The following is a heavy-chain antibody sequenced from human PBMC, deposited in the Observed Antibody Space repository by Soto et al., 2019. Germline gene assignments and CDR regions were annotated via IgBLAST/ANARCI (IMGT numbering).Heavy chain of an antibody. V-gene: IGHV5-10-1*01. Sequence: VEPLKISCKGSGYSFTSYWISWVGQMPWKGLEWMGRIDPSDSYTNYSPSFQGHVTISADKSISTAYLQWSSLKASDTAMYYCARLSARDYDFWSGYSTNSYYGMDVWGQGTTVTVSS. J-gene: IGHJ6*02. CDR3: ARLSARDYDFWSGYSTNSYYGMDV. CDR2: IDPSDSYT. D-gene: IGHD3-3*01. CDR1: GYSFTSYW.